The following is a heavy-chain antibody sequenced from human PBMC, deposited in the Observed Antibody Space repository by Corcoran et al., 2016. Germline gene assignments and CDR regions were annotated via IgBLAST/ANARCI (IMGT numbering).Heavy chain of an antibody. Sequence: EVQLVESGGGLVQPGGSLRLSCAASGFTFSSYRMNWVRQAPGKGLEWVTYISSSSSTIYYADSVKGLFPIYRDNAKNSLYLQMNRLSDEDTAVYYCARGGQCLVNYYFDYWGHGTLVTVST. CDR1: GFTFSSYR. CDR3: ARGGQCLVNYYFDY. V-gene: IGHV3-48*02. D-gene: IGHD6-19*01. CDR2: ISSSSSTI. J-gene: IGHJ4*01.